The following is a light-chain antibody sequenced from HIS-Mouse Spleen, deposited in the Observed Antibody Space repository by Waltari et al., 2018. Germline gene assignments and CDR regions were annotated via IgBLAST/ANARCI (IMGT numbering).Light chain of an antibody. CDR1: ALPKQH. Sequence: SYELTQPPSVSVSPGQTARIPCSGDALPKQHAYWYQQKPGQAPVLVIYKDSERPSGIPERFSGSSSGTTVTLTISGVQAEDEADYYCSSYTSSSTWVFGGGTKLTVL. J-gene: IGLJ3*02. CDR2: KDS. CDR3: SSYTSSSTWV. V-gene: IGLV3-25*03.